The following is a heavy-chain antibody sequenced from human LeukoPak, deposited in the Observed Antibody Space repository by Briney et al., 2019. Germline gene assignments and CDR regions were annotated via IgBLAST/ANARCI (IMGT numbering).Heavy chain of an antibody. D-gene: IGHD5-12*01. CDR3: ARWGRREVATIV. J-gene: IGHJ4*02. V-gene: IGHV3-21*01. Sequence: GGSLRLSCAASGFTFSSYSMNWVRQAPGKGLEWVSSISSSSSYIYYADSVKGRFTISRDNAKNSLYLQMNSLRAEDTAVYYCARWGRREVATIVWGQGTLVTVSS. CDR1: GFTFSSYS. CDR2: ISSSSSYI.